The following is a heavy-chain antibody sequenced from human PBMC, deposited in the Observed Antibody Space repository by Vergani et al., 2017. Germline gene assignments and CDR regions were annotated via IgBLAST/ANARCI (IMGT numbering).Heavy chain of an antibody. D-gene: IGHD3-22*01. CDR1: GFTFSSYG. Sequence: QVQLVESGGGVVQPGRSLRLSCAASGFTFSSYGMHWVRQAPGKGLEWVAVIWYDGSNKYYADSVKGRFTISRDNSKNTLYLQMNSLRAEDTAVYYCARDTYYYESSGYYFDYWGQGTLVTVSS. V-gene: IGHV3-33*01. CDR3: ARDTYYYESSGYYFDY. J-gene: IGHJ4*02. CDR2: IWYDGSNK.